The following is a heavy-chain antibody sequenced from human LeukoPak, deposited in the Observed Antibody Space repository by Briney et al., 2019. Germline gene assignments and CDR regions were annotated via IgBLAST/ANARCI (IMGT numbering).Heavy chain of an antibody. Sequence: SETLSLTFAVYGGSFSGYYWSWIRQPPGKGLEWIGEINHSGSTNYNPSLKSRVTISVDTSKNQFSLKLSSVTAADTAVYYCASASTVTTSDYWGQGTLVTVSS. CDR2: INHSGST. CDR1: GGSFSGYY. V-gene: IGHV4-34*01. J-gene: IGHJ4*02. CDR3: ASASTVTTSDY. D-gene: IGHD4-17*01.